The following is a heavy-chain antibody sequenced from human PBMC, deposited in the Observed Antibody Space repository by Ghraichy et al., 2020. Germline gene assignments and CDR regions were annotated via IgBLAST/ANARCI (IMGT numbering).Heavy chain of an antibody. CDR3: ARQYSSSFRWFAP. Sequence: SETLSLTCTVSGGSISSGSYYWGWIRQPPGKGLEWIGSIYYSGSTYYNPSLKSRVTISVDTSKNQFSLKLSSVPAADTAVYYCARQYSSSFRWFAPWGQGTLVTVSS. CDR2: IYYSGST. V-gene: IGHV4-39*01. D-gene: IGHD6-6*01. CDR1: GGSISSGSYY. J-gene: IGHJ5*02.